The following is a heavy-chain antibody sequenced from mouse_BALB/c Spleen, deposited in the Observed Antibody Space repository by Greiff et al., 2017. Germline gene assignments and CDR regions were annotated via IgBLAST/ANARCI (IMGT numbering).Heavy chain of an antibody. CDR2: IDPANGNT. D-gene: IGHD1-1*01. V-gene: IGHV14-3*02. J-gene: IGHJ4*01. Sequence: EVKLMESGAELVKPGASVKLSCTASGFNIKDTYMHWVKQRPEQGLEWIGRIDPANGNTKYDPKFQGKSTITADTSSNTAYLQLSSLTSEDTAVYYWARDFVTTVVAYYAMDYWGQGTSVTVSS. CDR1: GFNIKDTY. CDR3: ARDFVTTVVAYYAMDY.